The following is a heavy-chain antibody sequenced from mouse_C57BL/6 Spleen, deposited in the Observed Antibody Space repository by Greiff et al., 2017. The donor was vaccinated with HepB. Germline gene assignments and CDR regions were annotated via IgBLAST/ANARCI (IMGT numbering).Heavy chain of an antibody. CDR3: ARYGSSYWCFDV. Sequence: EVKLVESEGGLVQPGSSMKLSCTASGFTFSDYYMAWVRQVPEKGLEWVANINYDGSSTYYLDSLKSRFIISRDNAKNILYLQMSSLKSEDTATYYCARYGSSYWCFDVWGTGTTVTVSS. CDR2: INYDGSST. V-gene: IGHV5-16*01. D-gene: IGHD1-1*01. J-gene: IGHJ1*03. CDR1: GFTFSDYY.